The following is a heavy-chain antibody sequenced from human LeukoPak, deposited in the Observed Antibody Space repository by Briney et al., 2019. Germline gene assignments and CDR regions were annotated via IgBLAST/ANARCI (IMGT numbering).Heavy chain of an antibody. CDR2: INPNSGGT. J-gene: IGHJ6*03. CDR1: GYTFTGYY. CDR3: ASCGLGGDYGDNYYYYYYMDV. D-gene: IGHD4-23*01. Sequence: EASVKVSCKASGYTFTGYYMHWVRQAPGQGLEWMGRINPNSGGTNYAQKFQGRVTMTRDTSISTAYMELSRLRSDDTAVYYCASCGLGGDYGDNYYYYYYMDVWGKGTTVTVSS. V-gene: IGHV1-2*06.